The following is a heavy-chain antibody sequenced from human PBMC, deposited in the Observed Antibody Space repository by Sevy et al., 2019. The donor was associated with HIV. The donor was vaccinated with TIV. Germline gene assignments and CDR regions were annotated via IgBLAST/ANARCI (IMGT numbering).Heavy chain of an antibody. CDR1: GFTFSSYA. D-gene: IGHD3-22*01. Sequence: GGSLRLSCAASGFTFSSYAMHWVRQAPGKGLEWGAVISYDGSNKYYADSVKGRFTISRDNSKNTLYLQMNSLRAEDTAVYYCARDYYDSSGYVYWGQGTLVTVSS. J-gene: IGHJ4*02. CDR2: ISYDGSNK. V-gene: IGHV3-30-3*01. CDR3: ARDYYDSSGYVY.